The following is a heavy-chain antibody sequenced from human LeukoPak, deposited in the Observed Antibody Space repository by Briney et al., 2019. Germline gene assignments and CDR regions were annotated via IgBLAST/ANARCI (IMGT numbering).Heavy chain of an antibody. D-gene: IGHD3-10*01. CDR3: TQMVRTNYYYYYMDV. Sequence: GGSLRLSCTASGFTFGDYAMSWVRQAPGKGLEWVGFIRSKAYGGTTEYAASVKGRFTISRDDSKSIAYLQMNGLKTEDTAVYYCTQMVRTNYYYYYMDVWGKGTTVTVSS. V-gene: IGHV3-49*04. J-gene: IGHJ6*03. CDR2: IRSKAYGGTT. CDR1: GFTFGDYA.